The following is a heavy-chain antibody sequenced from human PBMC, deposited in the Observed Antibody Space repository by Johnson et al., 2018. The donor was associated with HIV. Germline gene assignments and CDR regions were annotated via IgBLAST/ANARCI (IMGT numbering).Heavy chain of an antibody. V-gene: IGHV3-11*01. Sequence: QVQLVESGGGFVKPGGSLRLSCAASGFTFSDYYMSWIRQAPGKGLEWVSYISSSGSTIYYADSVKGRFTISRDNAKNSLYLQMNSLKTEDTAVYYCSTDAFARTGTAGAFDIWGQGTMVTVSS. CDR2: ISSSGSTI. CDR3: STDAFARTGTAGAFDI. J-gene: IGHJ3*02. D-gene: IGHD1-7*01. CDR1: GFTFSDYY.